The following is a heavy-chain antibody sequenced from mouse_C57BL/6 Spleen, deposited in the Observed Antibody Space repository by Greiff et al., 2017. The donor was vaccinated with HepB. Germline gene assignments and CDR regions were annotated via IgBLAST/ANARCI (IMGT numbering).Heavy chain of an antibody. D-gene: IGHD2-5*01. CDR3: ARRTYYSNFYSFDY. Sequence: DVKLQESGPELVKPGASVKIPCKASGYTFTDYNMDWVKQSHGKSLEWIGDINPNNGGTIYNQKFKGKATLTVDKSSSTAYMELRSLTSEDTAVYYCARRTYYSNFYSFDYWGQGTTLTVSS. CDR1: GYTFTDYN. J-gene: IGHJ2*01. V-gene: IGHV1-18*01. CDR2: INPNNGGT.